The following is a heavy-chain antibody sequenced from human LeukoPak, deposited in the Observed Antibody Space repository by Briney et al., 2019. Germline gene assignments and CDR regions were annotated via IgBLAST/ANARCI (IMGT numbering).Heavy chain of an antibody. CDR3: AREQWGYCSSTSCNYYYYMDV. V-gene: IGHV4-4*07. Sequence: PSETLSLTCTVSGGSISSYYWSWIRQPAGKGLEWIGRIYTSGSTNYTPSLKSRVTMSVDTSKNQFSLKLSSVTAADTAVYHCAREQWGYCSSTSCNYYYYMDVWGKGTTVTVSS. CDR2: IYTSGST. J-gene: IGHJ6*03. CDR1: GGSISSYY. D-gene: IGHD2-2*01.